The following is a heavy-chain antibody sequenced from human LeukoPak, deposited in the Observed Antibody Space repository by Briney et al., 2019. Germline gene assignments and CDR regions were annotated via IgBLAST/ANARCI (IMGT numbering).Heavy chain of an antibody. J-gene: IGHJ4*02. Sequence: GGSLRLSCAASGFTFSDYYMSWIRQAPGKGLEWVSYISSSGSTIYYADSVEGRFTISRDNAKNSLYLQMNSLRAEDTAVYYCARDFHYGSSGYYGYWGQGTLVTVSS. CDR2: ISSSGSTI. V-gene: IGHV3-11*01. CDR3: ARDFHYGSSGYYGY. D-gene: IGHD3-22*01. CDR1: GFTFSDYY.